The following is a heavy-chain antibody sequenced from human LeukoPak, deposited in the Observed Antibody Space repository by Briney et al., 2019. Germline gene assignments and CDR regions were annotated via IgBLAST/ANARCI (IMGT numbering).Heavy chain of an antibody. CDR1: GFTFSSYA. Sequence: GGSLRLPCAASGFTFSSYAMSWVRQAPGKGLEWVAVISYDGSNKYYADSVKGRFTISRDNSKNTLYLQMNSLRAEDTAVYYCAKDRARYCSGGSCSYYYYYGMDVWGQGTTVTVSS. CDR2: ISYDGSNK. CDR3: AKDRARYCSGGSCSYYYYYGMDV. D-gene: IGHD2-15*01. V-gene: IGHV3-30*18. J-gene: IGHJ6*02.